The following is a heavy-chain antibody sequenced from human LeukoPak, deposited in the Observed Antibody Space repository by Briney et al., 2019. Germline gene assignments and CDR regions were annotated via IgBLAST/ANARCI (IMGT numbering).Heavy chain of an antibody. CDR2: ISYDGSNK. D-gene: IGHD5-24*01. Sequence: PGGSLRLSCAASGFTFSSYAMHWVRQAPGKGLEWVAVISYDGSNKYYADSVEGRFTISRDNSKNTLYLQMNSLRAEDTAVYYCATGRDGYNLDYWGQGTLVTVSS. CDR1: GFTFSSYA. J-gene: IGHJ4*02. V-gene: IGHV3-30-3*01. CDR3: ATGRDGYNLDY.